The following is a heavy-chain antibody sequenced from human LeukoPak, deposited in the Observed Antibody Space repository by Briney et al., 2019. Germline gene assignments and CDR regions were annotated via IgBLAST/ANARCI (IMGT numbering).Heavy chain of an antibody. D-gene: IGHD3-22*01. J-gene: IGHJ4*02. Sequence: PGGSLRLSCAASGFTFDDYAMHWVRQAPGKGLEWVSGISWNSGSIGYADSMKGRFTISRDNAKNSLYLQMNSLRAEDMALYYCAKGSYDSSGYYNFDYWGQGTLVTVSS. V-gene: IGHV3-9*03. CDR1: GFTFDDYA. CDR3: AKGSYDSSGYYNFDY. CDR2: ISWNSGSI.